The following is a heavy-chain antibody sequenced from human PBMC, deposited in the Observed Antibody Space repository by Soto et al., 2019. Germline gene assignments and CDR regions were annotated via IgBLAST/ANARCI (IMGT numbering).Heavy chain of an antibody. Sequence: GASVKVSCKASGYTFTSYYMHWVRQAPGQGLEWMGIINPSGGSTSYAQKFQGRVTMTRDTSTSTAYMELSSLRSEDTAVYYCAKDYRSPYESTHDAFDIWGQGTMVTVSS. D-gene: IGHD3-16*02. CDR3: AKDYRSPYESTHDAFDI. CDR1: GYTFTSYY. J-gene: IGHJ3*02. CDR2: INPSGGST. V-gene: IGHV1-46*01.